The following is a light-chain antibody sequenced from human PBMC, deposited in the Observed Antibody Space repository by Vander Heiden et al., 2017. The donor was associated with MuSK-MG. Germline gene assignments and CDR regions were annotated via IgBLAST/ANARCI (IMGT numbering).Light chain of an antibody. V-gene: IGLV2-23*02. CDR1: SSDVGSYNL. CDR3: SPYESLTACL. J-gene: IGLJ2*01. CDR2: EVT. Sequence: QSALTQPASVSGSPGQSITISCTRISSDVGSYNLVSWYQQHPGKAPILIFYEVTRRPSGISTRFSGSESGDTASLTISGLQAEDDADYYCSPYESLTACLCGGGTKFTVL.